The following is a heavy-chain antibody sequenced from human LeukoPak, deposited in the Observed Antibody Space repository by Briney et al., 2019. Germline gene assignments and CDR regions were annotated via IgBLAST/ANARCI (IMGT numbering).Heavy chain of an antibody. Sequence: PSETLSLTCTVSGGSISSSSYYWGWIRQPPGKGLEWIGSIYYSGSTDYNPSLKSRVTISVDTSKTQFSLKLSSVTAADTAVYYCARDVPYCSSTSCYAGWFDPWGQGTLVTVSS. CDR2: IYYSGST. CDR3: ARDVPYCSSTSCYAGWFDP. CDR1: GGSISSSSYY. J-gene: IGHJ5*02. D-gene: IGHD2-2*01. V-gene: IGHV4-39*02.